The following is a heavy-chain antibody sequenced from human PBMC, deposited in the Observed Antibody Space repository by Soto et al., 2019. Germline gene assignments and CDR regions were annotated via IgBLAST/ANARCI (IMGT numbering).Heavy chain of an antibody. Sequence: TSETLSLTCAVYGGFVSSGSYYWSWIRQPPGKGLEWIGERSHSGGTHFNPSLKSRVTISVDRSKNQFSLKLSSVTAADTAVYYCARGAVYYDSSGYSDAFDIWGQGTMVTVSS. CDR3: ARGAVYYDSSGYSDAFDI. CDR1: GGFVSSGSYY. D-gene: IGHD3-22*01. V-gene: IGHV4-30-2*01. CDR2: RSHSGGT. J-gene: IGHJ3*02.